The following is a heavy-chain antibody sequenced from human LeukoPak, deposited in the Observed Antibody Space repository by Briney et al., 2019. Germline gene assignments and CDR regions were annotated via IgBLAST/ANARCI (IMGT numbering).Heavy chain of an antibody. J-gene: IGHJ4*02. CDR1: GFTVSSNH. D-gene: IGHD3-10*01. V-gene: IGHV3-66*01. CDR3: ARDLAYYGSGKQNY. CDR2: INSGGST. Sequence: PGGSLRLSCAAPGFTVSSNHMSWGRRAPGKGLEWVSVINSGGSTYYADSVKGRFTISRDNSKNTLYLQMNSLRAEDTAVYYCARDLAYYGSGKQNYWGQGTLVTVSS.